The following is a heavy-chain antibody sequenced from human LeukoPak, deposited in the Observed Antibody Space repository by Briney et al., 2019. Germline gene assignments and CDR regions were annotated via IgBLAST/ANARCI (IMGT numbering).Heavy chain of an antibody. D-gene: IGHD3-9*01. CDR3: ARGPGKLYYDILTGYPTNWFDP. Sequence: PSETLSLTCTVSGGSVSSGSYYWSWIRQPPGKGLEWIGYIYYSGSTNYNPSLKSRVTISVDTSKNQFSPKLSSVTAADTAVYYCARGPGKLYYDILTGYPTNWFDPWGQGTLVTVSS. CDR1: GGSVSSGSYY. J-gene: IGHJ5*02. V-gene: IGHV4-61*01. CDR2: IYYSGST.